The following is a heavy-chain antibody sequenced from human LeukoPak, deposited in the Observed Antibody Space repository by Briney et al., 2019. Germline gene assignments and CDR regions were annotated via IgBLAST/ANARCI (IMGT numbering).Heavy chain of an antibody. CDR2: MNPNSGNT. CDR1: GYTFTSYD. J-gene: IGHJ4*02. Sequence: ASVKVSCKASGYTFTSYDINWVGQATGHGLEWMGWMNPNSGNTGYAQKFQGRVTMTRNTSISTAYMELSSLRSEDTAVYYCARGIATDRFDYWGQGTLVTVSS. D-gene: IGHD1-26*01. CDR3: ARGIATDRFDY. V-gene: IGHV1-8*01.